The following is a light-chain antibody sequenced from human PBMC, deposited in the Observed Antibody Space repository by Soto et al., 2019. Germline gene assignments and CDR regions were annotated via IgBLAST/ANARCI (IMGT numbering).Light chain of an antibody. V-gene: IGKV1-5*03. CDR2: KAS. J-gene: IGKJ1*01. CDR1: QTISSW. CDR3: LQHNSYPWT. Sequence: DIQITQSPSTLSGSVGDRVTITCRASQTISSWLAWYQQKPGKAPKLLIYKASTLKSGVPSRFRGSGSGTECTLTISRLQPEDFATYYCLQHNSYPWTFGQGTKVDI.